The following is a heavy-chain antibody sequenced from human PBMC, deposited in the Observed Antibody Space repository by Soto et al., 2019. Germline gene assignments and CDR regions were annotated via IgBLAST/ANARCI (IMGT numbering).Heavy chain of an antibody. J-gene: IGHJ6*02. Sequence: QVQLVESGGGLVKPGGSLRLSCAASGFIFSNYYISWIRQAPGKGLERVSYISASGTDIYYADSVKGRFTISRDNAKNSLYLQMNSLTAEDSDVYYCARGHYVLDVWGQGTTVIVSS. CDR3: ARGHYVLDV. CDR2: ISASGTDI. V-gene: IGHV3-11*01. CDR1: GFIFSNYY.